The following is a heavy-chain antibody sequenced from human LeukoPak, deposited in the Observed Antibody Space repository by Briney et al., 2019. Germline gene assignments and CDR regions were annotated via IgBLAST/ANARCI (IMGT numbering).Heavy chain of an antibody. Sequence: PGRSLRLSCVASGFTFSNYYMHWVRQAPGKGLEWVAIISDDGERKFYADSVRGRITISRDKSKNTLYLQMNSLRAEDTAVYYCARGVGIWGQGTMVTVSS. D-gene: IGHD3-16*01. CDR3: ARGVGI. CDR1: GFTFSNYY. J-gene: IGHJ3*02. V-gene: IGHV3-30*03. CDR2: ISDDGERK.